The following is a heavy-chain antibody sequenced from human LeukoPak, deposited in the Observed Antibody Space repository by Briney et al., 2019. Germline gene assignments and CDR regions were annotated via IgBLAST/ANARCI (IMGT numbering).Heavy chain of an antibody. D-gene: IGHD6-19*01. CDR1: GFTFSSYS. V-gene: IGHV3-21*01. CDR2: ISNSSSYI. Sequence: GGSLRLSCAASGFTFSSYSMNWVRQAPGKGLEWVSSISNSSSYIYYADSVKGRFTISRDNAKNSLYLQMNSLRAEDTAVYYCARDSVGYSSGWYFLYWGQGTLVTVSS. CDR3: ARDSVGYSSGWYFLY. J-gene: IGHJ4*02.